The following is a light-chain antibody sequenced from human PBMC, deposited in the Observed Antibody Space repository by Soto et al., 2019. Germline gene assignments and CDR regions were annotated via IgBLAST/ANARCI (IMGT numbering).Light chain of an antibody. CDR1: QSVSSYY. CDR3: QQYGSSPQPIT. CDR2: GAS. J-gene: IGKJ5*01. V-gene: IGKV3-20*01. Sequence: EIVLTQSPGTLSLSPGERATLSCRASQSVSSYYLAWYQQKPGQAPRLLIYGASSRATGIPDRFSGSGSGTDFTLTISRLEPEDFAVYYCQQYGSSPQPITFGQGKRLEIK.